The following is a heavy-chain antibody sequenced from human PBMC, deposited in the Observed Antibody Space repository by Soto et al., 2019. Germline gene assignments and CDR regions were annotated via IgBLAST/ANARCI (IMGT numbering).Heavy chain of an antibody. D-gene: IGHD2-8*01. J-gene: IGHJ6*02. Sequence: QVQLVQSGAEVKKPGSSVKVSCKASGGTFSSYAISWVRQAPGQGLEWMGGIIPIFGTANYAQKFQGRVTITADESTSTAYMELSSLRSEDTAVYYCARGPSRYCTNGVCYSAHYYYYYGMDVWGQGTTVTVSS. CDR1: GGTFSSYA. CDR2: IIPIFGTA. V-gene: IGHV1-69*01. CDR3: ARGPSRYCTNGVCYSAHYYYYYGMDV.